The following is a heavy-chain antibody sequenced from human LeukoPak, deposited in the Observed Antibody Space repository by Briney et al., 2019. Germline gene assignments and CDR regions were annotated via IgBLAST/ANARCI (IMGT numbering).Heavy chain of an antibody. CDR3: ARDHESSSWYGRFVDY. D-gene: IGHD6-13*01. Sequence: ASVTVSCKASGYTFTVYYMHWVRQAPGQGLEWMGWINPNSGGTNYAQKFQGRVTMTRDTSISTAYMELSRLRSDDTAVYYCARDHESSSWYGRFVDYWGQGTLVTVSS. CDR2: INPNSGGT. V-gene: IGHV1-2*02. J-gene: IGHJ4*02. CDR1: GYTFTVYY.